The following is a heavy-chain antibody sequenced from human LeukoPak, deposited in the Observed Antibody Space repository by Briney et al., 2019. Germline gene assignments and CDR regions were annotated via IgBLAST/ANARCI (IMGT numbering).Heavy chain of an antibody. D-gene: IGHD2-21*01. J-gene: IGHJ4*01. CDR1: GFTFSNYG. CDR2: IPYDGSNK. CDR3: AKDICGGNCYPHGGY. V-gene: IGHV3-30*02. Sequence: GGSLRLSCAASGFTFSNYGMHWVRQAPGKGLEWVAFIPYDGSNKYYADSLQGRLTISRDNSMNTLYLQMSSLRAEDTARYYCAKDICGGNCYPHGGYWGHGTLVTVSS.